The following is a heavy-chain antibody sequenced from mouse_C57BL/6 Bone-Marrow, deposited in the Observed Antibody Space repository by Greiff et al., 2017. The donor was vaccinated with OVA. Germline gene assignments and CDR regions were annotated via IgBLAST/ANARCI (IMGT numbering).Heavy chain of an antibody. CDR2: ISDGGSYT. D-gene: IGHD1-1*01. J-gene: IGHJ4*01. V-gene: IGHV5-4*01. Sequence: EVMLVESGGGLVKPGGSLKLSCAASGFTFSSYAMSWVRQTPEKRLEWVATISDGGSYTYYPDNVKGRFTISRDNAKNNLYLQMSHLKSEDTAMYYCARDPGGSLYYYAMDYWGQGTSVTVSS. CDR1: GFTFSSYA. CDR3: ARDPGGSLYYYAMDY.